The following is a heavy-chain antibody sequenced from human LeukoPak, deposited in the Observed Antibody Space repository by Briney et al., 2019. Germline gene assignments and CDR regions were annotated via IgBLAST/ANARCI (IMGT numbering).Heavy chain of an antibody. J-gene: IGHJ5*02. CDR1: GYTFSSYG. CDR3: AREMHYDFWSGYPNWFDP. CDR2: IIPIFGTA. V-gene: IGHV1-69*05. D-gene: IGHD3-3*01. Sequence: GASVRVSCKASGYTFSSYGMTWVRQAPGQGLEWMGGIIPIFGTANYAQKFQGRVTITTDESTSTAYMELSSLRSEDTAVYYCAREMHYDFWSGYPNWFDPWGQGTLVTVSS.